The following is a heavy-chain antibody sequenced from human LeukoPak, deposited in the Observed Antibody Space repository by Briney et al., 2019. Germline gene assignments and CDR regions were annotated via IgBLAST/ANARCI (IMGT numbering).Heavy chain of an antibody. J-gene: IGHJ4*02. Sequence: GGSLRLSCAASGFTFSRYAMSWVRQAPGKGLEWVSGISGSGCTTDYADSVKGRFTISRDNSKNTLYLQMNSLRAEDTAVYYCAKDRATDYGDYVYDYWGQGTLVTVSS. D-gene: IGHD4-17*01. CDR3: AKDRATDYGDYVYDY. CDR2: ISGSGCTT. V-gene: IGHV3-23*01. CDR1: GFTFSRYA.